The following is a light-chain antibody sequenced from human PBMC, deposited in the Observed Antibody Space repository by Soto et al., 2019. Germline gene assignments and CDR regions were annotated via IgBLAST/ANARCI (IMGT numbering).Light chain of an antibody. Sequence: DIQMTQFPFTLSASVGDGVTITCRASQSVDTWLAWYQQKPGKAPSLLIYRASSLESGVPSRFSGSGSGTEFTLTIRSLQPDDFASYYCQQYNNYPRTFGQGTKVEVK. CDR3: QQYNNYPRT. V-gene: IGKV1-5*03. CDR2: RAS. J-gene: IGKJ1*01. CDR1: QSVDTW.